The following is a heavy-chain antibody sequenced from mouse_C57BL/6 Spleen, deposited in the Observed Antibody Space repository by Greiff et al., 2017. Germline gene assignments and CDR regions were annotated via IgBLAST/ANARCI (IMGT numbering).Heavy chain of an antibody. V-gene: IGHV5-6*01. D-gene: IGHD5-1*01. CDR1: GFTFSSYG. J-gene: IGHJ3*01. Sequence: EVHLVESGGDLVKPGGSLKLSCAASGFTFSSYGMSWVRQTPDKRLEWVATISSGGSYTYYPDSVKGRFTISRDNAKNTLYLQMSSLKSEDTAMYYCARLERHEYGGTWFAYWGQGTLVTVSA. CDR3: ARLERHEYGGTWFAY. CDR2: ISSGGSYT.